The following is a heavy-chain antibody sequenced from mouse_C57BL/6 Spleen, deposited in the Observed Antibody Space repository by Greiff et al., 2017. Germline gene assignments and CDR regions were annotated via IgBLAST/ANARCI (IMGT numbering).Heavy chain of an antibody. J-gene: IGHJ4*01. CDR3: TRYYGNYNYAMDY. D-gene: IGHD2-1*01. Sequence: DVKLVESGEGLVKPGGSLKLSCAASGFTFSSYAMSWVRQTPEKRLEWVAYISSGGDYIYYADTVKGRFTISRDNARNTLYLQMSSLKSEDTAMYYCTRYYGNYNYAMDYWGQGTSVTVSS. CDR2: ISSGGDYI. CDR1: GFTFSSYA. V-gene: IGHV5-9-1*02.